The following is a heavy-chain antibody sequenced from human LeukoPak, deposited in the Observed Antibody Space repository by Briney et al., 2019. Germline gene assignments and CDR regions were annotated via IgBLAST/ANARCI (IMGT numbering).Heavy chain of an antibody. V-gene: IGHV1-18*01. D-gene: IGHD2-2*01. CDR2: ISAYNGNT. Sequence: ASVKVSCKASGYTFTSYGISWVRQAPGQGLEWMGWISAYNGNTNYAQKLQGRVTMTTDTSTNTAYMELRSLRSDDTAVYYCATNGEYCSSTSCWDWFDPWGQGTLVTVSS. CDR1: GYTFTSYG. J-gene: IGHJ5*02. CDR3: ATNGEYCSSTSCWDWFDP.